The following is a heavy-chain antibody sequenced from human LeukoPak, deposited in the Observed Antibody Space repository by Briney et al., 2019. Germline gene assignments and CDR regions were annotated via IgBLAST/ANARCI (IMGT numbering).Heavy chain of an antibody. Sequence: GGSLRLSCAASGFTFSRHYMNWVRQAPGKGLEWVSSISSSSSYIYYADSVKGRFTISRDNAKNSLYLQMNSLRAEDTAVYYCARGDLNYYDSSGYYMVDYWGQGTLVTVSS. CDR1: GFTFSRHY. D-gene: IGHD3-22*01. CDR2: ISSSSSYI. V-gene: IGHV3-21*01. J-gene: IGHJ4*02. CDR3: ARGDLNYYDSSGYYMVDY.